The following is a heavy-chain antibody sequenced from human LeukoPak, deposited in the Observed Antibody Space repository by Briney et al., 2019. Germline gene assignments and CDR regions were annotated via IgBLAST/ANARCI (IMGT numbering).Heavy chain of an antibody. CDR1: GFTFSNAW. J-gene: IGHJ5*02. CDR3: ATDFYDTT. V-gene: IGHV3-15*07. Sequence: GGSLRLSCATSGFTFSNAWMNWVRQAPGKGLEWVGRIRSNSDGGTIDYAVPVKGRFALSRDDSKNTLYLQMNSLQTEDTAVYYCATDFYDTTWGQGTLVTVSS. CDR2: IRSNSDGGTI. D-gene: IGHD3-22*01.